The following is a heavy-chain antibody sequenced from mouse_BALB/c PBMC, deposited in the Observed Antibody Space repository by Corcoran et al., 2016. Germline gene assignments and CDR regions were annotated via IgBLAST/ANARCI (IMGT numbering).Heavy chain of an antibody. Sequence: QVQLQQSGAELMKPGASVKISCKATGYTFSSYWIEWVKQRPGHGLEWIGEILTGSGSTNYNEKFKGKATFTADTSSNTAYMQLSSLTSEDSAVYYCAREGNYKMDYWGQGTSVTVSS. V-gene: IGHV1-9*01. D-gene: IGHD2-1*01. J-gene: IGHJ4*01. CDR2: ILTGSGST. CDR3: AREGNYKMDY. CDR1: GYTFSSYW.